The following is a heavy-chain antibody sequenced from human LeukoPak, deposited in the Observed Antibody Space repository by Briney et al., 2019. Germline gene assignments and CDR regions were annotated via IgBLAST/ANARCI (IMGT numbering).Heavy chain of an antibody. V-gene: IGHV3-33*01. J-gene: IGHJ4*02. Sequence: GRSLRLSCEASGFTFSRFGMHWVRQAPGKGLEWVAVIWYDGSNQEYADSVKGRFTISRDNSKNTLYLQVSSLRAGDTAVYYCARDRWYDGSGYIAAFDYWGQGTLVTVS. CDR2: IWYDGSNQ. D-gene: IGHD3-22*01. CDR1: GFTFSRFG. CDR3: ARDRWYDGSGYIAAFDY.